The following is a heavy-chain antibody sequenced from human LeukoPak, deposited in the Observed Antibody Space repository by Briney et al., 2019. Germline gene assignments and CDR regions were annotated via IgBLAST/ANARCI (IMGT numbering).Heavy chain of an antibody. CDR2: IDWDDDK. V-gene: IGHV2-70*04. J-gene: IGHJ3*02. CDR3: ARIFGYGDYGDAFDI. Sequence: SGPALVKPTQTLTLTCTFSGFSLSTRGMRVSWIRQPPGKALEWLARIDWDDDKFYSTSLKTRLTISKDTSKNQVVPTMTNMDPVDTATYYCARIFGYGDYGDAFDIWGQGTMVTVSS. CDR1: GFSLSTRGMR. D-gene: IGHD4-17*01.